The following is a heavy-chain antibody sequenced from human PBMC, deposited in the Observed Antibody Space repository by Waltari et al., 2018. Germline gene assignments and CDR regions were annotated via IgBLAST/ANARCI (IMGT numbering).Heavy chain of an antibody. CDR1: Y. Sequence: YWWLNRRPPGRGLEWIGTISYSGGTYSSPSLKSRVTLSRDTSRNQLSLELGSVTAADTALYYCATYIGASVGTAAFDVWGQGTMVSVSS. CDR3: ATYIGASVGTAAFDV. J-gene: IGHJ3*01. CDR2: ISYSGGT. V-gene: IGHV4-39*01. D-gene: IGHD5-12*01.